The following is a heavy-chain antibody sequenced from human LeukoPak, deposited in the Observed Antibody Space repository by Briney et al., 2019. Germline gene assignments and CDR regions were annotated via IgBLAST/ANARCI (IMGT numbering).Heavy chain of an antibody. D-gene: IGHD2-2*01. CDR1: GFTFSSSA. V-gene: IGHV3-23*01. J-gene: IGHJ4*02. Sequence: GGSLRLSCAASGFTFSSSAMSWVRQAPGKGLEWVSAISGSGGSTYYADSVKGRFTISRDNSKNTLYLQMNSLRAEDTAVYYCAKLVVVPAASLEFFDYWGQGTLVTVSS. CDR3: AKLVVVPAASLEFFDY. CDR2: ISGSGGST.